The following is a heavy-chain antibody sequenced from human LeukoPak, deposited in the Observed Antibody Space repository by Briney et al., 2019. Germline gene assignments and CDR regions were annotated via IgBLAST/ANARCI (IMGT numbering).Heavy chain of an antibody. V-gene: IGHV4-34*01. D-gene: IGHD3-3*01. CDR1: GGSFSGYY. J-gene: IGHJ5*02. Sequence: SETLSLTCAVYGGSFSGYYWSWIRQPPGKGLEWIGEINHSGSTNYNPSLKSRVTISVDTSKNQFSLKLSSVTAADTAVYYCARGSVYYDFWSSPGYWFDPWGQGTLVTVSS. CDR2: INHSGST. CDR3: ARGSVYYDFWSSPGYWFDP.